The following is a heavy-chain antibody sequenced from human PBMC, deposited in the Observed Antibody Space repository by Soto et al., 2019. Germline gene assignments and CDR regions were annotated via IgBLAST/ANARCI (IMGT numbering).Heavy chain of an antibody. Sequence: GGSLRLSCAVSGFTFSTYAMNWVRQAPGKGLEWVSAISGSGDITYYADSVKGRFTISRDNSKNTLYLQMNSLRAEDTAVYCCAKVGQQWILDYWGQGTLVTVSS. CDR2: ISGSGDIT. J-gene: IGHJ4*02. CDR3: AKVGQQWILDY. CDR1: GFTFSTYA. V-gene: IGHV3-23*01. D-gene: IGHD6-19*01.